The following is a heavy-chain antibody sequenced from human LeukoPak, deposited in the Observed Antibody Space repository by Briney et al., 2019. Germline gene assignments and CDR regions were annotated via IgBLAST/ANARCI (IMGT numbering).Heavy chain of an antibody. D-gene: IGHD3-22*01. CDR2: ISAYNGNT. CDR1: GYAFTSYG. V-gene: IGHV1-18*01. Sequence: GESLKISCQGSGYAFTSYGISWVRQAPGQGLEWMGWISAYNGNTNYAQKLQGRVTMTTDTSTSTAYMELRSLRSDDTAVYYCARVRYYDSSGYPPGDYWGQGTLVTVSS. CDR3: ARVRYYDSSGYPPGDY. J-gene: IGHJ4*02.